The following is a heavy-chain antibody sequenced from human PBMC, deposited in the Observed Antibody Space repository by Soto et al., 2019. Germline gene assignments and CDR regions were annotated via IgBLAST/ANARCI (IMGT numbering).Heavy chain of an antibody. V-gene: IGHV4-59*01. CDR1: GGSISSYY. D-gene: IGHD4-17*01. J-gene: IGHJ4*02. CDR2: IYYTGRT. Sequence: LSLTCTVSGGSISSYYWSWIRQPPGKGLEWIGNIYYTGRTNYNPSLKSRVTISVDTSKNQFSLRLSSVTAADTAVYYCSRVGGYYGDYPNFDYWGQGTRVTVSS. CDR3: SRVGGYYGDYPNFDY.